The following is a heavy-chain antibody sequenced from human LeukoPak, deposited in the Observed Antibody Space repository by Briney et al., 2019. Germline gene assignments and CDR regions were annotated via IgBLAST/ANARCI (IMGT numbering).Heavy chain of an antibody. D-gene: IGHD2-2*02. CDR2: ISGSGGST. Sequence: TGGSLRLSCAASGFTFSSYSMNWVRRAPGKGLEWVSAISGSGGSTYYADSVKGRFTISRDNSKKTMYLQMNSLRAEDTAVYYCAKDGGYCSSATCYTPIDAFDIWGQGTKVTVSS. J-gene: IGHJ3*02. CDR3: AKDGGYCSSATCYTPIDAFDI. V-gene: IGHV3-23*01. CDR1: GFTFSSYS.